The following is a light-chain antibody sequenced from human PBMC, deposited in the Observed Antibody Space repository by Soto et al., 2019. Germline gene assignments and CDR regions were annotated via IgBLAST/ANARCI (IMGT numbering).Light chain of an antibody. CDR2: GGS. CDR1: ESVSSK. CDR3: QQYGGSPRT. V-gene: IGKV3-15*01. Sequence: EIVMTQSPATLSVSPGERATLSCRASESVSSKLAWYQQKPGQGPRLLIYGGSSRATGVPARFSGRGSGTEFTLTITRLEPEDFAVYYCQQYGGSPRTFGQGTKVDIK. J-gene: IGKJ1*01.